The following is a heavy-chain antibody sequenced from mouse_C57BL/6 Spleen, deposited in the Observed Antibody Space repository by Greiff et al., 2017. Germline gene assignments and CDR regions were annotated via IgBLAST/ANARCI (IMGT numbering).Heavy chain of an antibody. J-gene: IGHJ4*01. CDR1: GFTFSDYG. D-gene: IGHD1-1*01. CDR3: ANSYYYGSSYRAMDY. Sequence: EVKLMESGGGLVKPGGSLKLSCAASGFTFSDYGMHWVRQAPEKGLEWVAYISSGSSTIYYADTVKGRFTISRDNAKNTLFLQMTSLRSEDTAMYYCANSYYYGSSYRAMDYWGQGTSVTVSS. V-gene: IGHV5-17*01. CDR2: ISSGSSTI.